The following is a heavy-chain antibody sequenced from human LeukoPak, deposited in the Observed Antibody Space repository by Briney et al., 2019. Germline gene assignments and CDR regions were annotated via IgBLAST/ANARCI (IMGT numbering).Heavy chain of an antibody. J-gene: IGHJ4*02. CDR1: GGSISSYY. Sequence: PSETLSLTCTVSGGSISSYYWSWIRQPAGKGLEWIGEINHSGSTNYNPSLKSRVTISVDTSKNQFSLKLSSVTAADTAVYYCARSMAYYCSGGSCYSGVRYFDYWGQGTLVTVSS. V-gene: IGHV4-34*01. CDR2: INHSGST. D-gene: IGHD2-15*01. CDR3: ARSMAYYCSGGSCYSGVRYFDY.